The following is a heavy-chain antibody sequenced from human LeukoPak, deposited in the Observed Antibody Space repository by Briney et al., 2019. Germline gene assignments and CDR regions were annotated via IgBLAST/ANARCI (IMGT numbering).Heavy chain of an antibody. V-gene: IGHV1-24*01. Sequence: ASVKVSCKASGYTFTSYYMHWVRQAPGKGLEWMGGFDPEDGETIYAQKFQGRVTMTEDTSTDTAYMELSSLRSEDTAVYYCATGYSGYDWLDYWGQGTLVTVSS. D-gene: IGHD5-12*01. J-gene: IGHJ4*02. CDR2: FDPEDGET. CDR1: GYTFTSYY. CDR3: ATGYSGYDWLDY.